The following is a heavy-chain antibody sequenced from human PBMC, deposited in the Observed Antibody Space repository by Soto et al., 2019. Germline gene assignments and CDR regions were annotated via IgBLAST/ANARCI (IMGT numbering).Heavy chain of an antibody. CDR1: GGSVGRGSYY. D-gene: IGHD1-26*01. V-gene: IGHV4-61*01. J-gene: IGHJ4*02. Sequence: SETLSLACTVSGGSVGRGSYYWGWIRQPPGKGLEGIGYIYYRGSTNYNPSLKRRVTISVDTSKNQFSLELSSVTAADTAVYYCARTMVGARAGYFAYWARGTLVPGSS. CDR2: IYYRGST. CDR3: ARTMVGARAGYFAY.